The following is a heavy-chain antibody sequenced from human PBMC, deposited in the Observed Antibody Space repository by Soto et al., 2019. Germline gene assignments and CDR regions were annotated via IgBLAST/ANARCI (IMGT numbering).Heavy chain of an antibody. J-gene: IGHJ4*02. D-gene: IGHD3-3*01. V-gene: IGHV3-66*01. CDR3: ARDPGYGLPFLEYLFH. CDR2: IHRGGNT. CDR1: GFTVSSYY. Sequence: EVQLVESGGGLVQPGGSLRLSCAASGFTVSSYYMSWVRQAPGKGLEWVSIIHRGGNTYYADSVKGRFTISRDNSNNMLFLPMNSLSADVTAFYYCARDPGYGLPFLEYLFHRGQGTLVTVSS.